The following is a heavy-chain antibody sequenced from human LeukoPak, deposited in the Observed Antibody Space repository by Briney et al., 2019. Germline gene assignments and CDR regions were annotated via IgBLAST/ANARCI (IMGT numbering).Heavy chain of an antibody. CDR2: ISAYNGNT. J-gene: IGHJ4*02. Sequence: GASVKVSCKASGYTFTSYGISWVRQAPGQGLEWMGWISAYNGNTNYAQKLQGRVTMTTDTSTSTAYMELRSLRSDDTAVYYCARDQTSSGWKGSFGYWGQGTLVTVSS. CDR1: GYTFTSYG. CDR3: ARDQTSSGWKGSFGY. D-gene: IGHD6-19*01. V-gene: IGHV1-18*01.